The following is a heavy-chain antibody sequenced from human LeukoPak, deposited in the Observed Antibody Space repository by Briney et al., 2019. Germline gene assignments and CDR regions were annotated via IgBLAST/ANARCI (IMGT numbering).Heavy chain of an antibody. CDR1: GGSISSSSYY. J-gene: IGHJ5*02. CDR2: IYYSGST. V-gene: IGHV4-39*07. D-gene: IGHD6-13*01. Sequence: SETLSLTCTVSGGSISSSSYYWGWIRQPPGKGLEWIGSIYYSGSTYYNPSLKSRVTISVDTSKNQFSLKLSSVTAADTAAYYCARESERAAAGILDWFDPWGQGTLVTVSS. CDR3: ARESERAAAGILDWFDP.